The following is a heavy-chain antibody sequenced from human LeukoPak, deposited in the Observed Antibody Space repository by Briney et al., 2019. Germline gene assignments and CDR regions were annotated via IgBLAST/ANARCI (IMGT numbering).Heavy chain of an antibody. CDR1: GFTFINAW. CDR2: IKSQTHGGTT. V-gene: IGHV3-15*01. Sequence: RPGGSLRLSCAASGFTFINAWLSWVRQAPRKGLEWVARIKSQTHGGTTDYAAPVKGRFTISRDDSKNTLYLQMSSLKTEDTAVYYCTTGDPYFDYWGQGTLVTVSS. J-gene: IGHJ4*02. CDR3: TTGDPYFDY.